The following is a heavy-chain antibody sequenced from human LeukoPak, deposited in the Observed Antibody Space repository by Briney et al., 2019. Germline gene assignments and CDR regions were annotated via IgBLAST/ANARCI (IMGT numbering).Heavy chain of an antibody. CDR1: GGSISSYY. D-gene: IGHD3-3*01. CDR3: ARVPQATYYDFWSGPVDAFDI. V-gene: IGHV4-59*01. CDR2: IYYSGST. Sequence: PSETLSLACTVSGGSISSYYWSWIRQPPGKGLEWMGYIYYSGSTNYNPSLKSRVTISVDTSKNQFSLKLSSVTAADTAVYYCARVPQATYYDFWSGPVDAFDIWGQGTMVTVSS. J-gene: IGHJ3*02.